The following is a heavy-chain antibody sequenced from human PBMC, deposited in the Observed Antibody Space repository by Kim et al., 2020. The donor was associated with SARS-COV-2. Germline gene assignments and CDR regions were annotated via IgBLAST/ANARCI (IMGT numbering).Heavy chain of an antibody. CDR1: GYTFTSYG. CDR3: ARAPGIAVAPGAFDI. V-gene: IGHV1-18*04. D-gene: IGHD6-19*01. Sequence: ASVKVSCKASGYTFTSYGISWVRQAPGQGLEWMGWISAYNGNTNYAQKLQGRVTMTTDTSTSTAYMELRSLRSDDTAVYYCARAPGIAVAPGAFDIWGQGTMVTVSS. J-gene: IGHJ3*02. CDR2: ISAYNGNT.